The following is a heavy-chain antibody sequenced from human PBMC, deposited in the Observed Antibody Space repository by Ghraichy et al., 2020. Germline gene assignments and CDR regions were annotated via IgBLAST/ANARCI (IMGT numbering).Heavy chain of an antibody. J-gene: IGHJ3*02. CDR2: ISYDGSNK. Sequence: GGSLRLSCAASGFTFSSYGMHWVRQAPGKGLEWVAVISYDGSNKYYADSVKGRFTISRDNSKNTLYLQMNSLRAEDTAVYYCAKVSYLIAVAATAFDIWGQGTMVTVSS. V-gene: IGHV3-30*18. CDR1: GFTFSSYG. D-gene: IGHD6-19*01. CDR3: AKVSYLIAVAATAFDI.